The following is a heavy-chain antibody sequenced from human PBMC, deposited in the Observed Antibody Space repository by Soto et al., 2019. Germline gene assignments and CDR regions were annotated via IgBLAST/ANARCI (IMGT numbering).Heavy chain of an antibody. J-gene: IGHJ6*02. CDR3: ARGPGWLLSPLQTTYYYYYGMDV. CDR2: INHSGST. V-gene: IGHV4-34*01. D-gene: IGHD3-9*01. Sequence: PSETLSLTCAVYGGSFSGYYWSWIRQPPGKGLEWIGEINHSGSTNYNPSLKSRVTISVDTSKNQFSLKLSSVTAADTAVYYCARGPGWLLSPLQTTYYYYYGMDVWGQGTPVTVSS. CDR1: GGSFSGYY.